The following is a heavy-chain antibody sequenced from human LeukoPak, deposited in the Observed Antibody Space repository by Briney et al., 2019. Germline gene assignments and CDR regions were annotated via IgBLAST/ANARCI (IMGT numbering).Heavy chain of an antibody. Sequence: GGSLRLSCTASGFTFGDYAMSWFRQAPGKGLEWVGFIRSKAYGGTTEYAASVKGRFTISRDDSKSIAYLQMNSLKTEDTAVYYCTRLRDSSGWYYWGQGTLVTVSS. CDR2: IRSKAYGGTT. CDR1: GFTFGDYA. D-gene: IGHD6-19*01. V-gene: IGHV3-49*03. J-gene: IGHJ4*02. CDR3: TRLRDSSGWYY.